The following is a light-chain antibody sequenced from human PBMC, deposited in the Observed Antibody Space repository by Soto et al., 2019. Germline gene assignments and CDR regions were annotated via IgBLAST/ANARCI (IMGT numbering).Light chain of an antibody. CDR2: DAS. V-gene: IGKV3-11*01. CDR1: QSVSSF. Sequence: EIVLTQSPATLSLSPGERATLSCRASQSVSSFLAWYQQKPGQAPRLLIYDASNRATGIPARFSAFGSGTDFTLTISSLEPEDFAVYYCQQRSNRRLTFGGGTKVEIK. CDR3: QQRSNRRLT. J-gene: IGKJ4*01.